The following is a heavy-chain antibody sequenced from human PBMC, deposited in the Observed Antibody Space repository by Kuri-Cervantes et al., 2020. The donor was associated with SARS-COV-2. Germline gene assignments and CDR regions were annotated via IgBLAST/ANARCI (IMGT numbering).Heavy chain of an antibody. V-gene: IGHV3-7*01. CDR1: AFTFSSYW. J-gene: IGHJ1*01. CDR3: ARSCTYARCSEYFQH. D-gene: IGHD2-8*01. Sequence: GESLKISCAASAFTFSSYWMSWVRQAPGKGLEWVANIKQDGSEKYYVDSVKGRFTISRDNAKNSLYLQMNSLRAEDTAVYYCARSCTYARCSEYFQHWGQGTLVTVSS. CDR2: IKQDGSEK.